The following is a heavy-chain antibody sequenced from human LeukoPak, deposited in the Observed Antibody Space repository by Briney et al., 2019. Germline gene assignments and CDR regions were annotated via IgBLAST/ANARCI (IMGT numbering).Heavy chain of an antibody. CDR1: GFTFSSYS. CDR3: ARVGTTMIVAF. CDR2: ISSSSSTI. J-gene: IGHJ4*02. V-gene: IGHV3-48*04. Sequence: PGGSLRLSCAASGFTFSSYSMNWVRQAPGKGLEWVSYISSSSSTIHYADSVKGRFTISRDNAKNSLYLQMNSLRAEDTAVYYCARVGTTMIVAFWGQGTLVTVSS. D-gene: IGHD3-22*01.